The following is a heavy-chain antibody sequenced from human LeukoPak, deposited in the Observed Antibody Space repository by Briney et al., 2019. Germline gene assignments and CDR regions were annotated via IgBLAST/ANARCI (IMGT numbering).Heavy chain of an antibody. CDR2: IYTGGGT. V-gene: IGHV3-53*01. J-gene: IGHJ4*02. Sequence: PGGSLRLSCAASGFTFRTYGMNWVRQAPGKGLEWVSVIYTGGGTDHADSVKGRFTISRDNSKNTLSLQMNSLRAEDTAIYYCTRSGYRHPYHFESWGQGTLVIVSS. CDR1: GFTFRTYG. D-gene: IGHD3-22*01. CDR3: TRSGYRHPYHFES.